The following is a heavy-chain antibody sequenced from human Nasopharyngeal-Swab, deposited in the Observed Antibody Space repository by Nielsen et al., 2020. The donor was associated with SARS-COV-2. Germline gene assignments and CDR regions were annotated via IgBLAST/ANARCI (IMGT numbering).Heavy chain of an antibody. J-gene: IGHJ6*02. CDR1: GGSFSGHY. CDR3: ARDMYYDFWSCYLTHYYYYGMDV. CDR2: IYHSGST. Sequence: SETLSLTCAVYGGSFSGHYWSWIRQPPGKGLEWIGEIYHSGSTNYNPSLKRRVTIHVDTSKSQFSLKLSSVTAADTAVYYCARDMYYDFWSCYLTHYYYYGMDVWGQGTTVTVSS. V-gene: IGHV4-34*01. D-gene: IGHD3-3*01.